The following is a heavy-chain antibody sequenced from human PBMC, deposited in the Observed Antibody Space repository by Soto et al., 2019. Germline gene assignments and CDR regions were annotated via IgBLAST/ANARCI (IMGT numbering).Heavy chain of an antibody. Sequence: QVQLVQSGAEVKKPGSSVKVSCKASGGTFSSYAISWVRQAPGQGLEWMGGIIPILGTANYAQKFQGRVTITADESTSTAYMELSSLRSEDTAVYYCASSPPENGILYSTALFDYWGQGTLVTVSS. V-gene: IGHV1-69*01. D-gene: IGHD2-8*01. CDR1: GGTFSSYA. CDR2: IIPILGTA. CDR3: ASSPPENGILYSTALFDY. J-gene: IGHJ4*02.